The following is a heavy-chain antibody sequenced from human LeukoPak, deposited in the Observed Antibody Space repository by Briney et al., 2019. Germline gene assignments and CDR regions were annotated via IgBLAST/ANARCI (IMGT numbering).Heavy chain of an antibody. CDR1: GFIFSDYY. V-gene: IGHV3-11*01. CDR2: ISSSGTTI. CDR3: ARDPDSSGYYSSYGY. Sequence: PGGSLRLSCAASGFIFSDYYVSWIRQAPGKGLEWVSYISSSGTTIYYADSVKGRFTISRDNAKNSLYLQMNSLRAEDTAVYYCARDPDSSGYYSSYGYWGQGTLVTVSS. D-gene: IGHD3-22*01. J-gene: IGHJ4*02.